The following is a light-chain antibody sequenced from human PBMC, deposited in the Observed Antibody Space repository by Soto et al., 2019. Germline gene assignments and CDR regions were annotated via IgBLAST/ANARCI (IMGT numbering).Light chain of an antibody. J-gene: IGKJ1*01. CDR2: GAS. Sequence: EIVMTQSPATLSVSPGERATLSCRASQSVSSNLAWYQQKHGQAPRLLIYGASTRATGIPARFSGSGSGPEFTLTISRLQSEDFAVYYCQQYNNFWTVGQGTKVEIK. CDR3: QQYNNFWT. CDR1: QSVSSN. V-gene: IGKV3-15*01.